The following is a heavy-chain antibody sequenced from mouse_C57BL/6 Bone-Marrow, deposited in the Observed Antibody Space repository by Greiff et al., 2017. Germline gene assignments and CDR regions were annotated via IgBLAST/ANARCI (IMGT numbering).Heavy chain of an antibody. CDR1: GYAFTNYL. Sequence: QVQLQQSGAELVRPGTSVKVSCKASGYAFTNYLIEWVKQRPGQGLEWIGVINPGSGGTNYNEKFKGKATLTADESSSTAYMQLSSLTSEDAAVYFCARSGVTTVAWCFDVWGTRTTVTVSS. CDR2: INPGSGGT. J-gene: IGHJ1*03. CDR3: ARSGVTTVAWCFDV. V-gene: IGHV1-54*01. D-gene: IGHD1-1*01.